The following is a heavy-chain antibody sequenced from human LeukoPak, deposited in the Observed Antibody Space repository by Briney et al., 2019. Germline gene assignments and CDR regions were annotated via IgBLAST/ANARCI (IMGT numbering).Heavy chain of an antibody. J-gene: IGHJ4*02. Sequence: PGGSLRLSCIASGFTLGDSAMSWFRQARGKGLEWVGFISSKAFGRTTEYAASVKCRFTISRDDSKSIAYLQMNSLKTEDTAVYFFSRDSYVHDPMNSFYYWGQGTLVTVSS. V-gene: IGHV3-49*03. CDR1: GFTLGDSA. CDR2: ISSKAFGRTT. D-gene: IGHD3-10*02. CDR3: SRDSYVHDPMNSFYY.